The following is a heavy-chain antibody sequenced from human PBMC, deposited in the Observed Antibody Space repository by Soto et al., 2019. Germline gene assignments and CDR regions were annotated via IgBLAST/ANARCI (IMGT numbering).Heavy chain of an antibody. CDR1: GYTLSSYW. CDR3: AKDRSSGAYNWFDP. V-gene: IGHV3-74*01. D-gene: IGHD6-19*01. J-gene: IGHJ5*02. CDR2: INSDGSTT. Sequence: EVQLVESGGGLVQPGGSLRLSCTASGYTLSSYWMHWVRQAPGKGLVWVSHINSDGSTTNYADSVKGRFTISRDNAKNSLYLQMNSLRAEDTAVYYCAKDRSSGAYNWFDPWGQGILVTVSS.